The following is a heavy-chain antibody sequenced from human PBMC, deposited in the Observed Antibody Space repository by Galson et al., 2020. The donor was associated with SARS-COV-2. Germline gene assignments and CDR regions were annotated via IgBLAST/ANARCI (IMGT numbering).Heavy chain of an antibody. Sequence: SETLSLTCNVSGGSISTYYWTWIRQPPGKGLEWIGYNYYRGSTNYNPSLKSRVTISVDTSKNQFSLKLSSVTAADTAVYYCARHLIPSGSYGDYYYYYGMDVWGQGTTVTVSS. D-gene: IGHD1-26*01. J-gene: IGHJ6*02. CDR2: NYYRGST. CDR3: ARHLIPSGSYGDYYYYYGMDV. V-gene: IGHV4-59*01. CDR1: GGSISTYY.